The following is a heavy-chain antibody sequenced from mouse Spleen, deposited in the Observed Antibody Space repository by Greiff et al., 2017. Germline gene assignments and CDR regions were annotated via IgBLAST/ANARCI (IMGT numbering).Heavy chain of an antibody. J-gene: IGHJ3*01. CDR2: ISSGGGNT. Sequence: EVQLVESGGGLVKLGGSLKLSCAASGFTFSSYAMSWVRQTPEKRLEWVATISSGGGNTYYPDSVKGRFTISRDNAKNTLYLQMSSLKSEDTAMYYCARLYGNYGFAYWGQGTLVTVSA. D-gene: IGHD2-10*02. V-gene: IGHV5-9-3*01. CDR1: GFTFSSYA. CDR3: ARLYGNYGFAY.